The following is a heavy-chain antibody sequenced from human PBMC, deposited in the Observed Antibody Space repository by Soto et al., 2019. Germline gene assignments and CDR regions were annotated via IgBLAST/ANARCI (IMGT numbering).Heavy chain of an antibody. Sequence: GGSLRLSCAASGFFFGSYAMHWVRQSPGKGLEWVAVIMYDGNTEYYADSVKGRFTLSRDNSKNILSVQMKSLRAEDTAVYYCTRPTCDGGNCYFAHWGRGTLVTVSS. V-gene: IGHV3-30-3*01. D-gene: IGHD2-21*01. CDR1: GFFFGSYA. CDR2: IMYDGNTE. CDR3: TRPTCDGGNCYFAH. J-gene: IGHJ5*02.